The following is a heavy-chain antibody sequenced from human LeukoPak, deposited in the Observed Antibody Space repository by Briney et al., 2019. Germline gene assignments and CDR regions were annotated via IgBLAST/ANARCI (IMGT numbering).Heavy chain of an antibody. Sequence: SETLSLTCTVSGGSISSYYWSWIRQPAGKGLEWIGRIYTSGSTNYTPSLKSRVTMSVDTSKNQFSLKLSSVTAADTAVYYCARDLVVVPAATPPTLGAFDIWGQGTMVTVSS. D-gene: IGHD2-2*02. V-gene: IGHV4-4*07. CDR2: IYTSGST. CDR1: GGSISSYY. J-gene: IGHJ3*02. CDR3: ARDLVVVPAATPPTLGAFDI.